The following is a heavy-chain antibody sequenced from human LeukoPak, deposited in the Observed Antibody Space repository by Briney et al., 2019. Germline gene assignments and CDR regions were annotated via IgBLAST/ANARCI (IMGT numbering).Heavy chain of an antibody. CDR2: ISAYNGNT. CDR3: ARVPVYDFWSGYFGY. CDR1: GGTFSSYA. D-gene: IGHD3-3*01. V-gene: IGHV1-18*01. J-gene: IGHJ4*02. Sequence: GSSVKASCKASGGTFSSYAISWVRQAPGQGLEWMGWISAYNGNTNYAQKLQGRVTMTTDTSTSTAYMELRSLRSDDTAMYYCARVPVYDFWSGYFGYWGQGTLVTVSS.